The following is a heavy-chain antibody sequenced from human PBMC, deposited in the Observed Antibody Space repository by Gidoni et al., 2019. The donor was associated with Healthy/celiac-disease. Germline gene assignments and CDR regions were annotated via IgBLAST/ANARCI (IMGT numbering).Heavy chain of an antibody. D-gene: IGHD6-13*01. CDR2: ISSSSSYI. J-gene: IGHJ5*02. V-gene: IGHV3-21*01. CDR3: ARVGRIAAAVRGNWFDP. CDR1: GFTFSSYS. Sequence: ELQLVESGGGLVKPGGSLRLSCAASGFTFSSYSMNWVRQAPGKGLEWVSSISSSSSYIYYADSVKGRFTISRDNAKNSLYLQMNSLRAEDTAVYYCARVGRIAAAVRGNWFDPWGQGTLVTVSS.